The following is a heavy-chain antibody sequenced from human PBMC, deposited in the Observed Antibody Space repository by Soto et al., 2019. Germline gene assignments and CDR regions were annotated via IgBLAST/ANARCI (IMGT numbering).Heavy chain of an antibody. CDR2: ISSSSSYI. Sequence: GGSLRLSCAASGFTFSSYSMNWVRQAPGKGLEWVSSISSSSSYIYYADSVKGRFTISRDNAKNSLYLQMNSLRAEDTAVYYCARVVTIFGVVIDRNSLYNWFDPWGQGTLVTVSS. V-gene: IGHV3-21*01. J-gene: IGHJ5*02. CDR3: ARVVTIFGVVIDRNSLYNWFDP. CDR1: GFTFSSYS. D-gene: IGHD3-3*01.